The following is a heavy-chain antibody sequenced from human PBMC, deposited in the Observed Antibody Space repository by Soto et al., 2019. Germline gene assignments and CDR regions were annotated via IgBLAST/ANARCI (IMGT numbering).Heavy chain of an antibody. J-gene: IGHJ4*02. Sequence: QVQLVESGGGVVQPGRSLTLSCAASGFTFSNYGMHWLRQAPGTGLEWVAIISYDGDNEYYAYSVRGRFTISRDNSKNTLYLQTHSLRHEDTAVYYCAKDGGPVYCNSPGCSAKHFDYWGQGTLVTVSS. CDR3: AKDGGPVYCNSPGCSAKHFDY. CDR2: ISYDGDNE. CDR1: GFTFSNYG. D-gene: IGHD2-2*01. V-gene: IGHV3-30*18.